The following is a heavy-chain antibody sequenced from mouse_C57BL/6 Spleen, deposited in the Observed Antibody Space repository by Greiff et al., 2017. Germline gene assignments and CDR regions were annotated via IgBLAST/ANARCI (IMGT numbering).Heavy chain of an antibody. CDR2: IDPENGDT. D-gene: IGHD1-1*01. CDR3: TKSSYDYAMDY. V-gene: IGHV14-4*01. CDR1: GFNIKDDY. J-gene: IGHJ4*01. Sequence: VQLQQSGAELVRPGASVKLSCTASGFNIKDDYMHWVKQRPEQGLEWIGWIDPENGDTEYASKFQGKATITADTSSNTAYLQLSSLTSEDTAVYYCTKSSYDYAMDYWGQGTSVTVS.